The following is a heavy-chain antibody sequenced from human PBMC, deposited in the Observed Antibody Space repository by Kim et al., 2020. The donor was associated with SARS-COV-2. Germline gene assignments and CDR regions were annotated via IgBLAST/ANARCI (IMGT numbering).Heavy chain of an antibody. Sequence: SETLSLTCTVSGGSISSYYWSWIRQPPGKGLEWIGYIYYSGSTNYNPSLKSRVTISVDTSKNQFSLKLSSVTAADTAVYYCARRLPDYDFWSGYYHDAFDIWGQGTMVTVSS. J-gene: IGHJ3*02. V-gene: IGHV4-59*08. D-gene: IGHD3-3*01. CDR1: GGSISSYY. CDR2: IYYSGST. CDR3: ARRLPDYDFWSGYYHDAFDI.